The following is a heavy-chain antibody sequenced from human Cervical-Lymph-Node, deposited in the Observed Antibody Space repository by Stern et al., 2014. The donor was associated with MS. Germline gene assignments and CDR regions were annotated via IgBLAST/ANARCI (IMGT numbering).Heavy chain of an antibody. Sequence: VQLVESGPGLVKPSETLSLTCTVSGAPITSSPYYWGWIRQPPGKGLQWIANIYYNGSTYYNPTLKSRITISLETSKTQLSLRLSFVTAADTAVYYCARVPRWLQLSPTRGENANFDFWGQGTLVTVSS. J-gene: IGHJ4*02. D-gene: IGHD5-24*01. CDR2: IYYNGST. CDR1: GAPITSSPYY. V-gene: IGHV4-39*01. CDR3: ARVPRWLQLSPTRGENANFDF.